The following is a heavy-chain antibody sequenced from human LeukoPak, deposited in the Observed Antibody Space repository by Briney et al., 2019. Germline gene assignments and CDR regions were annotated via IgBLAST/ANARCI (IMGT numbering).Heavy chain of an antibody. CDR1: GGSTSSSNYY. D-gene: IGHD4-23*01. CDR3: ARDYGGNLGY. J-gene: IGHJ4*02. V-gene: IGHV4-31*03. CDR2: IYYSGST. Sequence: SETLSLTCTVSGGSTSSSNYYWGWIRQHPGKGLEWIGYIYYSGSTYYNPSLKSRVTISVDTSKNQFSLKLSSVTAADTAVYYCARDYGGNLGYWGQGTLVTVSS.